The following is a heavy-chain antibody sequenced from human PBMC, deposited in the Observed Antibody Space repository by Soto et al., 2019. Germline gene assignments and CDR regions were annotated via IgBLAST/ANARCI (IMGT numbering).Heavy chain of an antibody. Sequence: SETLSLTCTVSGGSISPYYWSWIRQPPGKGLEWIGFIYYSGSTNYNPSLKSRVTISVDTSQNRFSLMLTSVTAADTAVYYCARPRSSGYAGEFDYWGQGTLV. CDR2: IYYSGST. J-gene: IGHJ4*02. V-gene: IGHV4-59*01. CDR1: GGSISPYY. D-gene: IGHD3-22*01. CDR3: ARPRSSGYAGEFDY.